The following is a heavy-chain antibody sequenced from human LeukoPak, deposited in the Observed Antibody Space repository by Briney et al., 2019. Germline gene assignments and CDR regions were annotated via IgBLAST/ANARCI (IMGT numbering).Heavy chain of an antibody. J-gene: IGHJ4*02. CDR1: GGSISSSSYY. Sequence: SETLSLTCTVSGGSISSSSYYWGWIRQPPGKGLEWIGSIYYSGSTYYNPSLKSRVTISVDTSKNQFSLKLSSVTAADTAVYYCARASGSFLDYWGQGTLVTVSS. CDR3: ARASGSFLDY. V-gene: IGHV4-39*07. CDR2: IYYSGST. D-gene: IGHD1-26*01.